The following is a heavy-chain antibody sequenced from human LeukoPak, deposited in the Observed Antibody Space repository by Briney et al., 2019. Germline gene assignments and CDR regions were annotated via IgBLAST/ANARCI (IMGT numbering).Heavy chain of an antibody. CDR1: GGSFSGYY. Sequence: SETLSLTCAVYGGSFSGYYWGWIRQSPGKGLEWIGSIYHSGSTYDNPSLKSRVTMSVDTSKNQFSLKLSSVTAADTAVYYCTSSPNQYYFDYWGQGTLVTVSS. J-gene: IGHJ4*02. CDR2: IYHSGST. V-gene: IGHV4-38-2*01. CDR3: TSSPNQYYFDY. D-gene: IGHD6-6*01.